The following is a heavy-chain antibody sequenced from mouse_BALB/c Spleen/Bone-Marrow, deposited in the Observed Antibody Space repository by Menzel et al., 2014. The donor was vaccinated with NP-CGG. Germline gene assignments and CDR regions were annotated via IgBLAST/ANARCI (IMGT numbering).Heavy chain of an antibody. CDR2: ILPGSGST. D-gene: IGHD1-1*01. Sequence: QVQLQQSGAELMKPGASVKISCKATGYTSSSYWIEWVKQRPGHGLEWIGEILPGSGSTNYNEKFKGKATFTADTSSNTAYMQLSRLTSEDSAVYYCARHYYGSSHFAYWGQGTLVTVSA. J-gene: IGHJ3*01. CDR1: GYTSSSYW. V-gene: IGHV1-9*01. CDR3: ARHYYGSSHFAY.